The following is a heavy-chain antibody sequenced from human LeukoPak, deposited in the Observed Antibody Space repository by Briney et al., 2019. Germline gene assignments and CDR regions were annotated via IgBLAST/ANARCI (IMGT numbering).Heavy chain of an antibody. V-gene: IGHV4-34*01. CDR2: INHSGST. J-gene: IGHJ4*02. Sequence: SETLSLTCAVYGGSFSGYYWSWIRQPPGKGLEWIGEINHSGSTNYNPSLKSRVTISVDTSKNQFSLKLSSVTAADTAVYYCAREASSSWYYWGQGTLVTVSS. CDR3: AREASSSWYY. D-gene: IGHD6-13*01. CDR1: GGSFSGYY.